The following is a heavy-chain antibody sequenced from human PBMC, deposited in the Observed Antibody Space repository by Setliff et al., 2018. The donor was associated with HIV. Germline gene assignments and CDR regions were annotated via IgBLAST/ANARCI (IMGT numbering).Heavy chain of an antibody. D-gene: IGHD6-19*01. J-gene: IGHJ4*02. CDR1: GFTFSDYY. Sequence: PGGSLRLSCAASGFTFSDYYMSWIRQVPGKGLEWVSYISRGGNTIYYADSVKGRFTVSRDRAKNSIFLHMKNLTAEDTALYYCVRGYSRGWYDAGYDYWGQGTLVTVSS. V-gene: IGHV3-11*04. CDR3: VRGYSRGWYDAGYDY. CDR2: ISRGGNTI.